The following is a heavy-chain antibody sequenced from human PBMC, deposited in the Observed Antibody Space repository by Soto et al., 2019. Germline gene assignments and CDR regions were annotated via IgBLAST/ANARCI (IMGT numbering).Heavy chain of an antibody. Sequence: PSETLSLTCTVSGGSISSYYWSWIRQPPGKELEWIGYIYYSGSTNYNPSLKSRVTISVDTSKNQFSLKLSSVTAADTAVYYCARLGYYYGSGSYFYYYGMDVWGQGTTVTVSS. CDR3: ARLGYYYGSGSYFYYYGMDV. J-gene: IGHJ6*02. V-gene: IGHV4-59*01. CDR1: GGSISSYY. CDR2: IYYSGST. D-gene: IGHD3-10*01.